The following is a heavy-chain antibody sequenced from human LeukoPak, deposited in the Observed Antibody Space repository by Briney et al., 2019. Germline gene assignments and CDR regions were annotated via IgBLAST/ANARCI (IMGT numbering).Heavy chain of an antibody. V-gene: IGHV3-23*01. CDR3: AKEYYDFWSGYPHDY. CDR2: ISVSGGST. J-gene: IGHJ4*02. Sequence: GGSLRLYCAASGFTFSSYAMSWVRQAQGKGLEWVSAISVSGGSTYYADSVKGRFTISRDNSKNTLYLQMNSLRAEDTAVYYCAKEYYDFWSGYPHDYWGQGTLVTVSS. CDR1: GFTFSSYA. D-gene: IGHD3-3*01.